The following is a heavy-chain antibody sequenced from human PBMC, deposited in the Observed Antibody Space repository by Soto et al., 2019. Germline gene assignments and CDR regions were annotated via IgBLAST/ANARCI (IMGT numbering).Heavy chain of an antibody. J-gene: IGHJ5*02. CDR2: ISAYNGNT. Sequence: QVQLVQSGAEVKKPGASVKVSCKASGYTFTSYGISWVRQAPGQGLEWMGWISAYNGNTNYAQKLQGRVTMTTDTSTSTAYMELRSLRSDDTAVYYCASIAAAGTGGGSGWFDPWGQGTLVTVSS. V-gene: IGHV1-18*01. CDR3: ASIAAAGTGGGSGWFDP. D-gene: IGHD6-13*01. CDR1: GYTFTSYG.